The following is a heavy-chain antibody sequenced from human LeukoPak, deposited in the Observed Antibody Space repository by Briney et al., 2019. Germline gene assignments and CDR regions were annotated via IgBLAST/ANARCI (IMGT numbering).Heavy chain of an antibody. D-gene: IGHD3-22*01. CDR1: GGPINSYY. J-gene: IGHJ6*03. Sequence: SETLSLTCTVSGGPINSYYWSWIRQPPGKGLECIGYIYYSGTTKYNPSSSGSTNYNPSLKSRVTISVDTSKNQFSLKLSSVTAADTAGYYCARVGDSSGYWGKVYYYYMDVWGKGTTVTISS. CDR2: IYYSGTTKYNPSSSGST. CDR3: ARVGDSSGYWGKVYYYYMDV. V-gene: IGHV4-59*01.